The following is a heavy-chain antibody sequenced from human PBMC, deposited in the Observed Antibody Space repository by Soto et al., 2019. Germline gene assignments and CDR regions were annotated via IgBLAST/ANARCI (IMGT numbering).Heavy chain of an antibody. Sequence: EVQLLESGGGLVQPGGSLRLSCEASGFSFSSYAMSWVRQAPGKGLEWVSSISGSGGYTYHADSVKGRFTISRDNSKNTFYMRMNSLRAEDTAVYYCAKHRAGNSYFDYWGQGTLVTVSS. CDR1: GFSFSSYA. J-gene: IGHJ4*02. CDR2: ISGSGGYT. D-gene: IGHD6-13*01. V-gene: IGHV3-23*01. CDR3: AKHRAGNSYFDY.